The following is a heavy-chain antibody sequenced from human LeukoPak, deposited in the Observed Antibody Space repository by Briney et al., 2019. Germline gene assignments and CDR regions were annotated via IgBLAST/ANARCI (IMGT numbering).Heavy chain of an antibody. Sequence: ASVKVSCKVSGYTLTELSMHWVRQAPGQRLEWMGWINAGNGNTKYSQKFQGRVTITRDTSASTAYMELSSLRSEDTAVYYCARDRSDFYRSSTSCYDYYYGMDVWGQGTTVTVSS. J-gene: IGHJ6*02. CDR3: ARDRSDFYRSSTSCYDYYYGMDV. CDR1: GYTLTELS. V-gene: IGHV1-3*01. CDR2: INAGNGNT. D-gene: IGHD2-2*01.